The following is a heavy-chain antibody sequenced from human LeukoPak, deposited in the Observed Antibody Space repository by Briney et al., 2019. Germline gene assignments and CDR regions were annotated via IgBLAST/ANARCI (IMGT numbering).Heavy chain of an antibody. V-gene: IGHV3-53*01. CDR3: ARAGAEGKRGNYFDY. D-gene: IGHD3-10*01. J-gene: IGHJ4*02. Sequence: GGSLRLSCAASGFTVSSNYMSWVRQAPGKGLEWVSIFYSDESTYYADSVKGRFTISRDNSKNSLYLQMNSLRAEDTAVYYCARAGAEGKRGNYFDYWGQGTLVTVSS. CDR2: FYSDEST. CDR1: GFTVSSNY.